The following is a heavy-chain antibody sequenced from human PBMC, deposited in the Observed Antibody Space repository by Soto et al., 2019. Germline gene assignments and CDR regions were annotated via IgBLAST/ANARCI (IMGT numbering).Heavy chain of an antibody. Sequence: PGGSLRLSCVGSGFIFSNNGMHWVRQTPGKGLEWVAFLSYDGSETFYADSVKGRFTVSRDNSKNTLSLHMRNLRRDDTAVYYCSIVRVADSALDHWGQGTLVTVSS. CDR3: SIVRVADSALDH. CDR1: GFIFSNNG. V-gene: IGHV3-30*03. D-gene: IGHD3-10*02. J-gene: IGHJ4*02. CDR2: LSYDGSET.